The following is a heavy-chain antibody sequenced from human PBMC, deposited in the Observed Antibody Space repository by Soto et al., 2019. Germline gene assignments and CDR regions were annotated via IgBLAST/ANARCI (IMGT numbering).Heavy chain of an antibody. D-gene: IGHD6-6*01. CDR3: ARDLSRVPEYSSSSGY. CDR2: ISAYNGNT. J-gene: IGHJ4*02. Sequence: VASVKVSCKASGYTFTSYGISWVRQAPGQGLEWMGWISAYNGNTNYAQKLQGRVTMTTDTSTSTAYMELRSLRSDDTAVYYCARDLSRVPEYSSSSGYWGQGTLVTVSS. V-gene: IGHV1-18*01. CDR1: GYTFTSYG.